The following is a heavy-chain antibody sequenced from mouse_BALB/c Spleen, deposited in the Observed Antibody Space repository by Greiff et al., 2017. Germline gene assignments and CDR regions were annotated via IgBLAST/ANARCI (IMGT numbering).Heavy chain of an antibody. CDR1: GYSITSDYA. J-gene: IGHJ1*01. CDR3: ARSDYGNYGWYFDV. V-gene: IGHV3-2*02. CDR2: ISYSGST. D-gene: IGHD2-1*01. Sequence: DVKLQESGPGLVKPSQSLSLTCTVTGYSITSDYAWNWIRQFPGNKLEWMGYISYSGSTSYTPSLKSRISITRETSKNQFFLQLNSVTTEDTATYYCARSDYGNYGWYFDVWGAGTTVTVSA.